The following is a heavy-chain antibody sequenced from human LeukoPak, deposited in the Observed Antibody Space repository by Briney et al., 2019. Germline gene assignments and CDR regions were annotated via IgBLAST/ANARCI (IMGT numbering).Heavy chain of an antibody. Sequence: PSETLSLTCTVSGGSISSYYWSWIRQPPGKGLEWIGYIYYSGSTNYNPSLKSRVTISVDTSKNQFSLKLSSVTAADTAVYYCARHTYYYGSGSYQQFDYWGQGTLVTVSS. V-gene: IGHV4-59*08. CDR3: ARHTYYYGSGSYQQFDY. CDR1: GGSISSYY. CDR2: IYYSGST. J-gene: IGHJ4*02. D-gene: IGHD3-10*01.